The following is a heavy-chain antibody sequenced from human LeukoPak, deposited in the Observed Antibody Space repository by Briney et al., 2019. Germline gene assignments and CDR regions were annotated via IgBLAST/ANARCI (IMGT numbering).Heavy chain of an antibody. V-gene: IGHV4-34*01. D-gene: IGHD2-15*01. Sequence: PGGSLRLSCAASGFTFDDYGMSWVRQAPGKGLEWIGEIHHSGSTNYNPSLKSRVTISVDTSKNQFSLKLSSVTAADTAVYYCARDSPGVSWYDYWGQGTLVTVSS. CDR2: IHHSGST. CDR3: ARDSPGVSWYDY. J-gene: IGHJ4*02. CDR1: GFTFDDYG.